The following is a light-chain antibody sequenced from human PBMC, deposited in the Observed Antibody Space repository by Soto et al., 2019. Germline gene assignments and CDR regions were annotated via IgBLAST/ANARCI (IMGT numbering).Light chain of an antibody. Sequence: DIQMTQSPSSVSASVGDRVTITCRASQAISRGVAWYQQKPGKAPKLLIYTASTLQSGVPSRFSGSGSGTDFTLTISSLQPEDFATYYCQQTNSLPVTFGPGTKVDIK. V-gene: IGKV1-12*01. CDR2: TAS. CDR3: QQTNSLPVT. J-gene: IGKJ3*01. CDR1: QAISRG.